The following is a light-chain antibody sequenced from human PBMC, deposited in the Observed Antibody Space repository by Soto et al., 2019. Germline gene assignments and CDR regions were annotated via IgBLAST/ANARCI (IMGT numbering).Light chain of an antibody. CDR1: QSVSSN. CDR2: GAS. J-gene: IGKJ1*01. V-gene: IGKV3-15*01. CDR3: QQYNNWPQT. Sequence: EIVMTQSPATLSVSPGERATLSCRASQSVSSNLAWYHQKPGQAPRLLIYGASTRATGIPARFSGSGSGTEFTLPISSLQSEDFAVYYCQQYNNWPQTFGKGTKVEIK.